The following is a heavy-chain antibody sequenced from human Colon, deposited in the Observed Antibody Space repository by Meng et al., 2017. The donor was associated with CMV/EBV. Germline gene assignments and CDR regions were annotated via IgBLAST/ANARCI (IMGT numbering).Heavy chain of an antibody. D-gene: IGHD2-8*01. CDR2: ISSSSSYI. CDR1: GFTFSSYS. CDR3: ARAQDIVLMVYAY. J-gene: IGHJ4*02. V-gene: IGHV3-21*01. Sequence: GGSLRFSCAASGFTFSSYSMNWVRQAPGKGLEWVSSISSSSSYIYYADSVKGRFTISRDNAKNSVFLQMNSLRAEDTAVYYCARAQDIVLMVYAYWGQGTLVTVSS.